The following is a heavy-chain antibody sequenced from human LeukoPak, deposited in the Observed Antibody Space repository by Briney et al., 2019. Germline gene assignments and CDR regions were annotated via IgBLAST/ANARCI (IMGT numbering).Heavy chain of an antibody. CDR2: IYTSGST. CDR3: ARAGPTRGYSKHNWFDP. J-gene: IGHJ5*02. Sequence: SQTLSLTRTVSGGSISSGSYYWSWIRQPAGKGLEWIGRIYTSGSTNYNPSLKSRVTMSVDTSKNQFSLKLSSVTAADTAVYYCARAGPTRGYSKHNWFDPWGQGTLVTVSS. V-gene: IGHV4-61*02. CDR1: GGSISSGSYY. D-gene: IGHD6-13*01.